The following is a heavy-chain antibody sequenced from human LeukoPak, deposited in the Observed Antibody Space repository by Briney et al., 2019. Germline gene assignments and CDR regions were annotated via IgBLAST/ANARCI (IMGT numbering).Heavy chain of an antibody. CDR1: GFTSSSYS. J-gene: IGHJ5*02. CDR3: ARESYGDYLAWFDP. Sequence: NPGGSLRLSCAASGFTSSSYSMNWVRQAPGKGLEWVSSISSSSSYIYYADSVKGRFTISRDNAKNSLYLQMDSLRAEDTAVYYCARESYGDYLAWFDPWGQGTLVTVSS. D-gene: IGHD4-17*01. CDR2: ISSSSSYI. V-gene: IGHV3-21*01.